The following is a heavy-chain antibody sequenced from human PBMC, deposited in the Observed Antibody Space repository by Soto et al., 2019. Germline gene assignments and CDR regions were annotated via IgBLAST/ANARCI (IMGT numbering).Heavy chain of an antibody. CDR1: GFTFSSYA. CDR2: ISGSGSTI. Sequence: QPGGSLRLSCAASGFTFSSYAVSWVRQAPGKGPEWISSISGSGSTIYYADSVKGRFTISRDNSKNTLYLQMSSLRAEDTAVYYCAKNGLSDSPSAIDSWGQGTLVTVSS. D-gene: IGHD2-8*01. J-gene: IGHJ4*02. V-gene: IGHV3-23*01. CDR3: AKNGLSDSPSAIDS.